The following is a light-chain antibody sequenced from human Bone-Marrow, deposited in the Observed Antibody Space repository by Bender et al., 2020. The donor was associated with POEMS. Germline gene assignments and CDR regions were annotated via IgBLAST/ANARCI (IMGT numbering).Light chain of an antibody. V-gene: IGLV2-14*03. J-gene: IGLJ2*01. CDR2: DVT. Sequence: QSALTQPHSVSGSPGQSITISCTGTSSDVGGYNYVSWYQQHPGKAPKLLIYDVTTRPSGVSNRFSGSKSGNTASLTISGLQTEDEADYYCSSFTGSGTAFGGGTKLTVL. CDR1: SSDVGGYNY. CDR3: SSFTGSGTA.